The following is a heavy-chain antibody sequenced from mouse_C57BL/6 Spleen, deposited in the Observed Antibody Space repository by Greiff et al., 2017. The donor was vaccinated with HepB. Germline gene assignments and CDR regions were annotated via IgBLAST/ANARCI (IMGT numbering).Heavy chain of an antibody. J-gene: IGHJ3*01. CDR1: GYTFTDYY. D-gene: IGHD3-2*02. Sequence: VQLQQSGAELVRPGASVKLSCKASGYTFTDYYINWVKQRPGQGLEWIARIYPGSGNTYYNEKFKGKATLTAEKSSSTAYMQLSSLTSEDSAVYFCARVTAQPSWFAYWGQGTLVTVSA. CDR3: ARVTAQPSWFAY. CDR2: IYPGSGNT. V-gene: IGHV1-76*01.